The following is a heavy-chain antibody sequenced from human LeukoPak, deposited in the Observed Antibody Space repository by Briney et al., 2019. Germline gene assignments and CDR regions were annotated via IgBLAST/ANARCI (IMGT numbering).Heavy chain of an antibody. CDR1: GYTFTSYY. CDR2: INPSGGST. J-gene: IGHJ4*02. V-gene: IGHV1-46*03. D-gene: IGHD6-19*01. CDR3: ARLGIGVATGYYFDY. Sequence: ASVKVSCKASGYTFTSYYMHWVRQAPGQGLEWMGIINPSGGSTSYAQKFQGRVTMTRDTSTSTVYMELSSLRSEDTAVYYCARLGIGVATGYYFDYWGQGTPVTVSS.